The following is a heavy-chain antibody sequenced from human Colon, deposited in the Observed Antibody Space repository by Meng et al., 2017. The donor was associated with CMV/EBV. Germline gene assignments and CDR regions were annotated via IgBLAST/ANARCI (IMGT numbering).Heavy chain of an antibody. Sequence: SCVVSGFAFYNAWMHWVRQDPGKGLVWLSQSNGDGTVTGYADSVRGRFTISRDNAKNTLYLQMSGLRAEDTAVYSCARSGVLFALDYWGQGTLVTVSS. D-gene: IGHD2-15*01. J-gene: IGHJ4*02. CDR1: GFAFYNAW. CDR3: ARSGVLFALDY. CDR2: SNGDGTVT. V-gene: IGHV3-74*01.